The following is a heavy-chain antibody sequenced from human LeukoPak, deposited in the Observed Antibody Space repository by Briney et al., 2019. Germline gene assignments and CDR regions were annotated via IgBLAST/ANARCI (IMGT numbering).Heavy chain of an antibody. V-gene: IGHV1-3*01. CDR1: GYTFTSYA. D-gene: IGHD3-10*01. CDR2: INAGNGNT. J-gene: IGHJ4*02. Sequence: ASVTVSCKASGYTFTSYAMHWVRQAPGQRLEWMGWINAGNGNTKYSQKFQGRVTITRDTSASTAYMELSSLRSEDTAVYYCASAQLLWFGGEYWGQGTLVTVSS. CDR3: ASAQLLWFGGEY.